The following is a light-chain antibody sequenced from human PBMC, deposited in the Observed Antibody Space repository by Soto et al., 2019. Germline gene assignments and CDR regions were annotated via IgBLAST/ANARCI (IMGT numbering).Light chain of an antibody. Sequence: DIEMTQSPSTLSANVGDRVTITCRASQSISSWLAWYQQRPGKAPKLLIYDASSLQNWVPSRFSGSGSGTEFTLTISSLQPDDFATYYCQQYNSYRWTFGQGTKVDI. CDR2: DAS. CDR3: QQYNSYRWT. V-gene: IGKV1-5*01. CDR1: QSISSW. J-gene: IGKJ1*01.